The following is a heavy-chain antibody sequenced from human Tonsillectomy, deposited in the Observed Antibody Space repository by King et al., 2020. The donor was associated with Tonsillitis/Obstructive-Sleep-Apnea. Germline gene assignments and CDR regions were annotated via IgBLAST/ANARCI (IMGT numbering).Heavy chain of an antibody. V-gene: IGHV4-59*13. Sequence: VQLQESGPGLVKPSENLSLTCPVSGGSISSYYWNWIRQPPGKGLEWIGYIQYSGSTSYSPSLKSRVTMSLDTSKNHFSLKLSSVTAADTAVYYCARASITPVQGVMGYYMDVWGKGTTVTVSS. CDR2: IQYSGST. CDR1: GGSISSYY. CDR3: ARASITPVQGVMGYYMDV. D-gene: IGHD3-10*01. J-gene: IGHJ6*03.